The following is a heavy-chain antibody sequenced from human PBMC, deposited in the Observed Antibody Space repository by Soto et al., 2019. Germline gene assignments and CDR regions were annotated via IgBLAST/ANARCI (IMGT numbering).Heavy chain of an antibody. CDR2: ISGSGGST. V-gene: IGHV3-23*01. Sequence: CAASGFTFSSYAISWVRQAPGKGLEWVSAISGSGGSTYYADSVKGRFTISRDNSKNTLYLQMNSLRAEDTAVYYCAKPLQRGTDSWFDPWGQGTLVTVSS. D-gene: IGHD4-4*01. J-gene: IGHJ5*02. CDR1: GFTFSSYA. CDR3: AKPLQRGTDSWFDP.